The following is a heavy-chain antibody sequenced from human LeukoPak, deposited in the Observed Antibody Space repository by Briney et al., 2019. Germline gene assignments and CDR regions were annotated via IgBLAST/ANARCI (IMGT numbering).Heavy chain of an antibody. CDR1: GFTFSSFS. V-gene: IGHV3-21*01. J-gene: IGHJ2*01. D-gene: IGHD4-17*01. CDR3: ARDLDGDYGWHFDL. CDR2: ISIMSNYI. Sequence: PGGSLRLSCAASGFTFSSFSMNWVRQAPGKGLEWVSSISIMSNYIYYADSVRGRFTISRDNAKNSLSLQMNSLRVEDTAVYYCARDLDGDYGWHFDLWGRGTLVTVSS.